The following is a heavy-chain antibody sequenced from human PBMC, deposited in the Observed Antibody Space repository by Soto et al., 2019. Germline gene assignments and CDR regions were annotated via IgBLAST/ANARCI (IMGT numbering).Heavy chain of an antibody. D-gene: IGHD2-15*01. CDR2: ISSSSSYI. Sequence: GGSLRLSCAASGFTFSSYSMNWVRQAPGKGLEWVSSISSSSSYIYYADSVKGRFTISRDNAKNSLYLQMNSLRAEDTAVYYCARYRLLYCSGGSGYTAYAFDIWGQGTMVTVSS. J-gene: IGHJ3*02. CDR1: GFTFSSYS. V-gene: IGHV3-21*01. CDR3: ARYRLLYCSGGSGYTAYAFDI.